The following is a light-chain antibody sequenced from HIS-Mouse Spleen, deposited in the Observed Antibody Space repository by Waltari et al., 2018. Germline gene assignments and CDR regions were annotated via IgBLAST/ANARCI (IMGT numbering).Light chain of an antibody. V-gene: IGLV3-10*01. J-gene: IGLJ2*01. CDR3: YSTDSSGNHRV. Sequence: SYELTQPPSVSVSPGQTARITCSGDALPKKYAYGYQQKSGQAPVLVIYEESKRPSGIPERFSGSSSGKMATLTISGAQVEDEADYYCYSTDSSGNHRVFGGGTKLTVL. CDR2: EES. CDR1: ALPKKY.